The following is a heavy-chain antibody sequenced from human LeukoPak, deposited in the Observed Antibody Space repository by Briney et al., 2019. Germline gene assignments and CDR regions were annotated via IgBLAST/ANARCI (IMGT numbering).Heavy chain of an antibody. CDR1: GFTFSSYW. Sequence: GGSLRLSCAASGFTFSSYWMSWVRQAPGEGLEWVANIKQDGSEKYYVGSVKGRFTISRDNAKNSLYLQMNSLRAEDTAVYYCARDILTGFDWFDPWGQGTLVTVSS. CDR3: ARDILTGFDWFDP. J-gene: IGHJ5*02. D-gene: IGHD3-9*01. CDR2: IKQDGSEK. V-gene: IGHV3-7*03.